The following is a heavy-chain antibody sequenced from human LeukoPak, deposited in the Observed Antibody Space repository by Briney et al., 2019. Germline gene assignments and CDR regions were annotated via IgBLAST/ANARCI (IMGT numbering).Heavy chain of an antibody. D-gene: IGHD6-13*01. V-gene: IGHV4-4*07. CDR2: IYTSGCT. CDR3: AREEIAAAGMYYGMDV. Sequence: SETLSLTCTVSGGSISSYYWSWIRQPAGKGLEWIGRIYTSGCTNYNPSLKSRVTMSVDTSKNQFSLKLSSVTAADTAVYYCAREEIAAAGMYYGMDVRGQGTTVTVSS. J-gene: IGHJ6*02. CDR1: GGSISSYY.